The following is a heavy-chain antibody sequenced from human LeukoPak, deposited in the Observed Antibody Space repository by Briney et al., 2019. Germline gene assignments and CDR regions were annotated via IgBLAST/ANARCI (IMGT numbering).Heavy chain of an antibody. CDR3: ARSESGTAAADFDY. D-gene: IGHD6-13*01. CDR1: GYTFTGYY. V-gene: IGHV1-2*02. J-gene: IGHJ4*02. Sequence: GASVKVSCKASGYTFTGYYIHWVRQAPGQGLEWVGWINPNSGATNYAQKFQGRGTMTRDTSINTAYMELSGLTSDDTAVYYCARSESGTAAADFDYWGQGTLVTVSS. CDR2: INPNSGAT.